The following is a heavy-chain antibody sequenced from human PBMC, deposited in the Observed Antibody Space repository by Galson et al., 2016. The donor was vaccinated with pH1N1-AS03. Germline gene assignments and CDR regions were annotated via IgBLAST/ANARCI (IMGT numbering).Heavy chain of an antibody. V-gene: IGHV1-18*01. CDR1: GYTFTSYG. J-gene: IGHJ6*02. CDR3: AKVGGEGYNWYFYGMDA. CDR2: ISAYNGNT. D-gene: IGHD5-24*01. Sequence: SVKVSCKASGYTFTSYGITWVRQAPGQGLEWMGWISAYNGNTKYAQEFPGRVTMTTDTSTSTAYMELRSLRSDDTAVYYCAKVGGEGYNWYFYGMDAWGQGTTVTVSS.